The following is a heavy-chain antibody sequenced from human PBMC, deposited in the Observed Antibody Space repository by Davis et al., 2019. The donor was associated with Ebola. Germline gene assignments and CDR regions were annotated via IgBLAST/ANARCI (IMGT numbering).Heavy chain of an antibody. CDR3: ARAPWDSSGYYYD. D-gene: IGHD3-22*01. CDR2: IIPILGIA. V-gene: IGHV1-69*04. Sequence: SVKVSCKASGGTFSSYAISWVRQAPGQGLEWMGRIIPILGIANYAQKFQGRVTITADKSTSTAYMELSSLRSEDTAVYYCARAPWDSSGYYYDWGQGTLVTVSS. J-gene: IGHJ4*02. CDR1: GGTFSSYA.